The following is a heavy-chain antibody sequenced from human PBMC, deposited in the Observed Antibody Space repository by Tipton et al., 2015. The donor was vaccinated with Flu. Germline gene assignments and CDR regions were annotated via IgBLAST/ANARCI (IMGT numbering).Heavy chain of an antibody. V-gene: IGHV3-23*01. J-gene: IGHJ4*02. CDR3: AKDHCSNGICYPGGDFDY. D-gene: IGHD2-2*01. CDR1: GFPFSGYA. CDR2: INGGGTAR. Sequence: SLRLSCAASGFPFSGYAMNWVRQAPGKGLEWVAGINGGGTARSYADSVKGRVTISRDDSKNTLFLLMDSLRVEDTAIYYCAKDHCSNGICYPGGDFDYWGQGTLVTVAS.